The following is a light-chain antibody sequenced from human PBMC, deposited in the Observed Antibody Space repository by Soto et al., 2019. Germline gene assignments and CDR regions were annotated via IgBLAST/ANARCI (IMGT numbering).Light chain of an antibody. J-gene: IGKJ2*01. CDR3: QQYHNWPPYT. CDR1: QSVSTN. V-gene: IGKV3-15*01. CDR2: GAS. Sequence: ELVMTQSPATLSVSPGERATLSCRASQSVSTNLAWYQQKPGQAPRPLMYGASTRATGIPARFSGSGSGTEFTLTISSLQSEDLAVYYCQQYHNWPPYTFGQGTKLEIK.